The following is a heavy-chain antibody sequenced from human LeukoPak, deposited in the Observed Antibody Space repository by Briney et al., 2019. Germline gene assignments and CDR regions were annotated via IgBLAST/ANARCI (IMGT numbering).Heavy chain of an antibody. V-gene: IGHV3-73*01. D-gene: IGHD2-15*01. CDR1: GFTFSGSA. CDR3: APGIYCSGGSAYA. CDR2: IRSKANSYAT. Sequence: GGSLRLSCAASGFTFSGSAMHWVRQASGKGLEWVGRIRSKANSYATAYAASVKGRFTISRDDSKSTAYLQMNSLKTEDTAVYNCAPGIYCSGGSAYAWGQGTLVTVSS. J-gene: IGHJ4*02.